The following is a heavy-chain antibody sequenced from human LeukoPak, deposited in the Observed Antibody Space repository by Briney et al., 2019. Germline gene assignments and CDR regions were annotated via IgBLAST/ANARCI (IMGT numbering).Heavy chain of an antibody. Sequence: ASVKVSCKASGYTFTGYYMHWVRQAPGQGLEWMGWINPNSGGTNYAQKFQGWVTMTRDTSISTAYMELSRLRSDDTAVYYCARVGYCSSTSCYTEPNFDYWGQGTLVTVSS. CDR1: GYTFTGYY. CDR2: INPNSGGT. V-gene: IGHV1-2*04. D-gene: IGHD2-2*02. J-gene: IGHJ4*02. CDR3: ARVGYCSSTSCYTEPNFDY.